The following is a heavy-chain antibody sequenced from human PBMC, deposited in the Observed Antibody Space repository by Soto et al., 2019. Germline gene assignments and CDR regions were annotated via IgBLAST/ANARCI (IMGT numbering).Heavy chain of an antibody. CDR2: INVGNGNT. V-gene: IGHV1-3*01. J-gene: IGHJ5*02. D-gene: IGHD1-26*01. CDR3: AREKWASDSRWLDP. Sequence: ASVKVSCKASGYTYMSYSMHWVRQAPGQRLEWMGWINVGNGNTKSSQNLQGRVTIYQDTSASTAYMELSSLTSEDTAVYYCAREKWASDSRWLDPWSQGTLVTVSS. CDR1: GYTYMSYS.